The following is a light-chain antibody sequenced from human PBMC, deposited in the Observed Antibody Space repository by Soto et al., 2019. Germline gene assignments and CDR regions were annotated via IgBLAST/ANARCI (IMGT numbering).Light chain of an antibody. V-gene: IGKV3-20*01. CDR2: GAS. CDR1: QSVTSSY. J-gene: IGKJ4*01. Sequence: ETVLTQSPVTLSLSPGERATLSCRASQSVTSSYLAWYQQKPGQAPRLLIYGASSRATGIPDRFSGSGSGTDFTLTISRLEPEDFAVYYCQQYGSSTPLTFGGGTKVDIK. CDR3: QQYGSSTPLT.